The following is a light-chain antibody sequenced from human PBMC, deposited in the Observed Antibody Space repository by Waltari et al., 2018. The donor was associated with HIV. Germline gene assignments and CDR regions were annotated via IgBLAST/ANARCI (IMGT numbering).Light chain of an antibody. CDR1: GSYY. Sequence: GSYYVYWYQQLPRTAPKLLIYRNNHRPSGVPDRFSGSKSGTSASLAISGLRSEDEADYYCAAWDGSLSGVVFGGGTKLTVL. J-gene: IGLJ2*01. CDR3: AAWDGSLSGVV. V-gene: IGLV1-47*01. CDR2: RNN.